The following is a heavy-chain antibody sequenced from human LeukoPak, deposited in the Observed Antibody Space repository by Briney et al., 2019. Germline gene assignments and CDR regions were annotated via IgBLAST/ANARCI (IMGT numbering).Heavy chain of an antibody. D-gene: IGHD2-2*02. V-gene: IGHV1-69*05. CDR2: IIPIFGTA. CDR1: GDTFSSYA. CDR3: ARVAGRAAIIGAFDI. J-gene: IGHJ3*02. Sequence: GASVKVSCKASGDTFSSYAISWVRQAPGQGLEWMGGIIPIFGTANYAQKFQGRVTITTDESTSTAYMELSSLRSEDTAVYYCARVAGRAAIIGAFDIWGQGTMVTVSS.